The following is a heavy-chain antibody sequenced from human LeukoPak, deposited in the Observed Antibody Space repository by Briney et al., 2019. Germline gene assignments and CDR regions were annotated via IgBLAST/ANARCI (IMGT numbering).Heavy chain of an antibody. Sequence: SETLSLTCAVYGGSFSGYFWSWFRQSPGKGLEWIGEINHSGSTNYNPSLKSRLTISVDTSKNQFSLQLTSVTAADTAVYFCARGDVKNYYNGMDVWGQGTTVTV. V-gene: IGHV4-34*01. CDR3: ARGDVKNYYNGMDV. J-gene: IGHJ6*02. CDR2: INHSGST. CDR1: GGSFSGYF.